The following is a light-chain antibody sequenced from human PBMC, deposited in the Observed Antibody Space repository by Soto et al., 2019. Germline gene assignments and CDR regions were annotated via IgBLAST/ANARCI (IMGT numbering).Light chain of an antibody. CDR1: QSVSSNY. V-gene: IGKV3-20*01. Sequence: EIVLTQSPGTLSLSPGERATLSCRASQSVSSNYLAWYQQKPGQAPRLLIYGASTRANGIPDRFSGSGSGTDFTLTISRLEPEDLAVYYCQQYDNSVWTFGQGTKV. J-gene: IGKJ1*01. CDR2: GAS. CDR3: QQYDNSVWT.